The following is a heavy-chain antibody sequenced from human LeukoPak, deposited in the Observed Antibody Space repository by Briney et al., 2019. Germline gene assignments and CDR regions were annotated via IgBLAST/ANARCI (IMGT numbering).Heavy chain of an antibody. CDR1: GITFSHYG. Sequence: PGGSLRLSCEASGITFSHYGLHWVRQTPGKGLEWLAAISYDGRERFYADSVKGRFTVFRDNSKRTLYLQMNSLRGDDTAVYYCARGLLQERAFDIWGQGTMVTVSS. J-gene: IGHJ3*02. CDR3: ARGLLQERAFDI. D-gene: IGHD3-22*01. CDR2: ISYDGRER. V-gene: IGHV3-33*05.